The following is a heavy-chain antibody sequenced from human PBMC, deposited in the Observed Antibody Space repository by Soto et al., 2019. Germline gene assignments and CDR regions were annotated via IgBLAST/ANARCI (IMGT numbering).Heavy chain of an antibody. V-gene: IGHV5-10-1*01. D-gene: IGHD3-22*01. CDR3: ARQIYDSDTGPNFQYYFES. Sequence: GESLKISCKASGYSFAGYWITWVRQKPGKGLEWMGRIDPSDSQTYYSPSFRGHVTISATKSITTVFLQWSSLRASDTAMYYCARQIYDSDTGPNFQYYFESWGQGTPVTVSS. CDR2: IDPSDSQT. CDR1: GYSFAGYW. J-gene: IGHJ4*02.